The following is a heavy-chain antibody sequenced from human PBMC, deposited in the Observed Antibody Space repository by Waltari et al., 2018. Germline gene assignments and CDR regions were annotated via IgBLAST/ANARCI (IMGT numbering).Heavy chain of an antibody. CDR3: ARSSGYGMDV. Sequence: EVQLVESGGGFVQPGGSLKLSCAASGFTFSGSAMHWVRQASGKGLEWVGRIRSSANNYATSYAASVKGRFTISRDDSKNTAYLQMNSLKTEDAAVYYCARSSGYGMDVWGQGTTVTVAS. J-gene: IGHJ6*02. V-gene: IGHV3-73*01. D-gene: IGHD6-6*01. CDR2: IRSSANNYAT. CDR1: GFTFSGSA.